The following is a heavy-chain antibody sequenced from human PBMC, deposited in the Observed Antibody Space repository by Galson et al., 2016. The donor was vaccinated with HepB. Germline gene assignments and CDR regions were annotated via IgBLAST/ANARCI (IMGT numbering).Heavy chain of an antibody. CDR1: GFTFSSYS. J-gene: IGHJ4*02. CDR3: AKSGGGYTYGTGGLDY. Sequence: LRLSCAASGFTFSSYSMNWVRQAPGKGLEWVSYISYNSKSIYYADSVKGRFSISRDNAKNSLDLQMNSLRDEDTAVYYCAKSGGGYTYGTGGLDYWGQGTLVTVSS. CDR2: ISYNSKSI. V-gene: IGHV3-48*02. D-gene: IGHD5-18*01.